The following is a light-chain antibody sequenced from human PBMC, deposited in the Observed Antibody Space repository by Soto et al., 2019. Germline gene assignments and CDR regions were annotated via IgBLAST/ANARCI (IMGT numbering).Light chain of an antibody. CDR2: GAY. Sequence: EIVLTQSPGTLSLSPGERATLSCRASQSVSCSYLAWYQQKPGQAPRLLIYGAYSRATGIPERFNGSGSGTDFPLTLSRLEPEDFAVYYCQQYGSSPLFTFGPGTKXXXK. CDR3: QQYGSSPLFT. CDR1: QSVSCSY. V-gene: IGKV3-20*01. J-gene: IGKJ3*01.